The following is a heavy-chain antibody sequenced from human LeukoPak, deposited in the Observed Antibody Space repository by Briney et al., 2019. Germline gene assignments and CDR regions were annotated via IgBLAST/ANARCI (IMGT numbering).Heavy chain of an antibody. CDR3: ARGGKRYCSSTSCYTPFDY. J-gene: IGHJ4*02. V-gene: IGHV3-23*01. CDR1: GFTVSSNY. Sequence: AGGSLRLSCAASGFTVSSNYMSWVRQAPGKGLEWVSAISGSGGSTYYADSVKGRFTISRDNSKNTLYLQMNSLRAEDTAVYYCARGGKRYCSSTSCYTPFDYWGQGTLVTVSS. D-gene: IGHD2-2*02. CDR2: ISGSGGST.